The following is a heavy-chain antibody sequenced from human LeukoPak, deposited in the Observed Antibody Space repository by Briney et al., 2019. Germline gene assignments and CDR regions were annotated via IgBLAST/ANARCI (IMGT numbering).Heavy chain of an antibody. V-gene: IGHV3-21*01. CDR1: GVTFSSYS. CDR2: ISGSSGYI. CDR3: AGREEKYICGNSFGMDV. Sequence: PGGSLRLSCAASGVTFSSYSMNWVRQAPGEGLEWVSSISGSSGYIYYADSVKGRFTISRDNTKNSPYLKINRIAAEDTAVYYCAGREEKYICGNSFGMDVWGKGSTVTVSS. J-gene: IGHJ6*04. D-gene: IGHD6-13*01.